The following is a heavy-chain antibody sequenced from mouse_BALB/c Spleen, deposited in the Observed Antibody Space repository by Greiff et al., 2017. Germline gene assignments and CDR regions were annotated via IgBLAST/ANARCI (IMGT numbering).Heavy chain of an antibody. Sequence: VQLQQSGAELVKPGASVKLSCTASGFNIKDTYMHWVKQRPEQGLEWIGRIDPANGNTKYDPKFQGKATITADTSSNTAYLQVSSLTSEDTAVYYCAREVRRYHYAMDYWGQGTSVTVSS. J-gene: IGHJ4*01. CDR2: IDPANGNT. CDR1: GFNIKDTY. V-gene: IGHV14-3*02. D-gene: IGHD2-14*01. CDR3: AREVRRYHYAMDY.